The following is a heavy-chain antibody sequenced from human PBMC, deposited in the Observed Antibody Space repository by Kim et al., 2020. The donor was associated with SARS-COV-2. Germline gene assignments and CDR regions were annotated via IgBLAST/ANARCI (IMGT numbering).Heavy chain of an antibody. V-gene: IGHV4-39*01. CDR3: ARGGGSYYRYYFDY. J-gene: IGHJ4*02. D-gene: IGHD1-26*01. Sequence: NPSLKSRVTISVDTSKNQFSLKLSSVTAADTAVYYCARGGGSYYRYYFDYWGQGTLVTVSS.